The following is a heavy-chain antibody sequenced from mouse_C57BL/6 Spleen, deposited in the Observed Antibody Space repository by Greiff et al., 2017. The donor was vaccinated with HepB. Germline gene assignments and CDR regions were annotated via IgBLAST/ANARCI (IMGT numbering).Heavy chain of an antibody. Sequence: DVKLQESGTVLARPGASVKMSCKTSGYTFTSYWMHWVKQRPGQGLEWIGAIYPGNSDTSYNQKFKGKAKLTAVTSASTAYMELSSLTNEDSAVYYCTRGTYGYDEGYYAMDYWGQGTSVTVSS. V-gene: IGHV1-5*01. CDR2: IYPGNSDT. CDR3: TRGTYGYDEGYYAMDY. J-gene: IGHJ4*01. D-gene: IGHD2-2*01. CDR1: GYTFTSYW.